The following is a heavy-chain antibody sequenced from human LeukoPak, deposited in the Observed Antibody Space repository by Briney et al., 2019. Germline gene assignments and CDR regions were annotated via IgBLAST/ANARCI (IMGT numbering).Heavy chain of an antibody. J-gene: IGHJ6*04. V-gene: IGHV3-48*04. CDR3: AELGITMIGGV. CDR2: ISSSGSTI. CDR1: GFTFSSYS. D-gene: IGHD3-10*02. Sequence: PGGSLRLSCAASGFTFSSYSMNWVRQAPGKGLEWVSYISSSGSTIYYADSVKGRFTISRDNAKNSLYLQMNSPRVEDTAVYYCAELGITMIGGVWGKGTTVTISS.